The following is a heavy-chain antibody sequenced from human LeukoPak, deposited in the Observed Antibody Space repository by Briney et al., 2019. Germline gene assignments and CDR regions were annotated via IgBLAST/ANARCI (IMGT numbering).Heavy chain of an antibody. CDR2: IYPADSDT. D-gene: IGHD3-22*01. CDR3: ARHSLESSGYYSNFNL. Sequence: GESLKISCKGSGYRFTSYWIAWVRQMPGKGLEWMGIIYPADSDTRYSPSFQGQVTISVDKSISTAHLQWSSLKASDTAMYYCARHSLESSGYYSNFNLWGQGSLVTVS. J-gene: IGHJ4*02. CDR1: GYRFTSYW. V-gene: IGHV5-51*01.